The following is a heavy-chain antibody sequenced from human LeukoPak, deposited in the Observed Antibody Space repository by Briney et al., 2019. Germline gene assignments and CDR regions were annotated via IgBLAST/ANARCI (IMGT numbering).Heavy chain of an antibody. Sequence: SETLSLTCAVYGGSFSGYYWSWIRQPPGKGLEWIGEINHSGSTNYNPSLKSRVTISVDTSKNQFSLKLSSVTAADTAVYYCARGRTYYYDSSGYYREDYWGQGTLVTVSS. CDR2: INHSGST. J-gene: IGHJ4*02. V-gene: IGHV4-34*01. D-gene: IGHD3-22*01. CDR1: GGSFSGYY. CDR3: ARGRTYYYDSSGYYREDY.